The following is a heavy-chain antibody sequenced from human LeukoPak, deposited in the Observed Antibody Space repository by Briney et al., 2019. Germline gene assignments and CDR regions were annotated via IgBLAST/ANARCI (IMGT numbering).Heavy chain of an antibody. D-gene: IGHD6-13*01. J-gene: IGHJ6*03. CDR2: ISGSGGST. CDR1: GFTFSSYA. V-gene: IGHV3-23*01. Sequence: GGSLRLSCAASGFTFSSYAMSWVRQAPGKGLEWVSAISGSGGSTYYADSVKGRFTISRDNSKNTLYLQMNSLRAEDTAVYYCARGRGSSWFGPAYYYYYMDVWGKGTTVTISS. CDR3: ARGRGSSWFGPAYYYYYMDV.